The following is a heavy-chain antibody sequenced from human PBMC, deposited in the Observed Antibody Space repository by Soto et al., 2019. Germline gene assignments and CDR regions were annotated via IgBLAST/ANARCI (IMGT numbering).Heavy chain of an antibody. J-gene: IGHJ4*02. CDR2: ISGSGGST. V-gene: IGHV3-23*01. Sequence: GGSLRLSCAASGFTFSSYAMSWVRQAPGKGLEWVSAISGSGGSTYYADSVKGRFTISRDNAKNTLYLQMNSLRAEDTAVYYCARDSPSNDFWSGYYNYWGQGTLVTVSS. D-gene: IGHD3-3*01. CDR3: ARDSPSNDFWSGYYNY. CDR1: GFTFSSYA.